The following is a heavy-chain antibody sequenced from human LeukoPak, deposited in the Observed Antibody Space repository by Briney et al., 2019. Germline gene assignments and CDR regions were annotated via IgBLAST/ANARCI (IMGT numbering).Heavy chain of an antibody. J-gene: IGHJ4*02. CDR2: VFDSGRT. CDR1: GGSMMTHH. CDR3: TTIKRGDIFGYFDF. V-gene: IGHV4-59*11. Sequence: SETLSLTCTVSGGSMMTHHWNWIRQTPGKGLEWIGYVFDSGRTKVNPSLTSRVTLSTDTSKNQLSLRLSSVTAADTAVYYCTTIKRGDIFGYFDFWGQGILVTVSS. D-gene: IGHD5-18*01.